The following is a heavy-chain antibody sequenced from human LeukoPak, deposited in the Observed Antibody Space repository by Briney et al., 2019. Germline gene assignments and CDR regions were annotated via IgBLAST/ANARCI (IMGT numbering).Heavy chain of an antibody. CDR3: ARDLNFRVLGYCSSTSCHDAFDI. CDR1: GFTFSSYA. CDR2: ISYDGSNK. D-gene: IGHD2-2*01. J-gene: IGHJ3*02. V-gene: IGHV3-30-3*01. Sequence: GGSLRLSCAASGFTFSSYAMHWVRQAPGKGLEWVAVISYDGSNKYYADSVKGRFTISRDNSKNTLYLQMNSLRAEDTAVYYCARDLNFRVLGYCSSTSCHDAFDIWGQGTMVTVSS.